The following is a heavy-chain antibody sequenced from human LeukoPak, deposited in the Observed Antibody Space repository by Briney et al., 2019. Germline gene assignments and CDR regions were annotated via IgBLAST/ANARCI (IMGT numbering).Heavy chain of an antibody. V-gene: IGHV5-51*01. CDR2: IYPGDSDT. CDR1: GYSFTSYW. D-gene: IGHD3-9*01. J-gene: IGHJ4*02. Sequence: GESLKISCKGSGYSFTSYWIGWVRQMPGKGLEWMGIIYPGDSDTRYSPSFQGQVTISADKSISTAYLQWSSLKASDIAMYYCARDGHILTGYYYFDYWGQGTLVTVSS. CDR3: ARDGHILTGYYYFDY.